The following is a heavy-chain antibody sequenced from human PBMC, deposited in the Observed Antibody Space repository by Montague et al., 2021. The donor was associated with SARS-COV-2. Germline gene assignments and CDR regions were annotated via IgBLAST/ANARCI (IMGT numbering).Heavy chain of an antibody. CDR3: AASGRRGYSNPFHH. J-gene: IGHJ4*02. D-gene: IGHD4-11*01. Sequence: TLSLTCTVSGDSITSGGYFWNWIRQHPGKGLEYIGAISYSGSTYYKPSLTSRVSISMDTSKNAFSLSLHSVTAADTAVCFCAASGRRGYSNPFHHCGRGSLVTASS. CDR2: ISYSGST. CDR1: GDSITSGGYF. V-gene: IGHV4-31*03.